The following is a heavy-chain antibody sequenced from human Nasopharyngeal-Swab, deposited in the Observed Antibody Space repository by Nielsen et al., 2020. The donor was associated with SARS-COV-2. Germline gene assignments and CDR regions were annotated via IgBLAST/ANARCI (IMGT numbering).Heavy chain of an antibody. D-gene: IGHD3-22*01. CDR3: ARHYYDSSARVGGMDV. CDR2: IYPGDSDT. V-gene: IGHV5-51*01. CDR1: GCSFINYW. Sequence: GGSLRLSCKGSGCSFINYWIGWVRQMPGKGLEWMGIIYPGDSDTRYSPSFQGQVTISADKSISTAYLQWSSLKASDTAMYYCARHYYDSSARVGGMDVWGQGTTVTVSS. J-gene: IGHJ6*02.